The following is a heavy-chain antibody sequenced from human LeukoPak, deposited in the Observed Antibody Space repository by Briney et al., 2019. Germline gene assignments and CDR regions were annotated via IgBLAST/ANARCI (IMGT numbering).Heavy chain of an antibody. Sequence: SVKVSCKASGGTFSSYAISWVRQAPGQGLEWMGGIIPIFGTANYAQKFQGRVTITTDESTSTAYMVLSSLRSEDTAVYYCGSNQGSGWFGYWGQGTLVTVSS. D-gene: IGHD3-3*01. J-gene: IGHJ5*01. CDR2: IIPIFGTA. CDR3: GSNQGSGWFGY. CDR1: GGTFSSYA. V-gene: IGHV1-69*05.